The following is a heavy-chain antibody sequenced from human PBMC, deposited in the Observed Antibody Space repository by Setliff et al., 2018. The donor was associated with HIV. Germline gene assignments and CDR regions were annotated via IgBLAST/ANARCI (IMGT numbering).Heavy chain of an antibody. CDR2: ISAYNGNT. CDR1: SYSFTSYG. CDR3: ARGLRGKGGVVAQAFQY. V-gene: IGHV1-18*01. D-gene: IGHD3-16*02. J-gene: IGHJ4*02. Sequence: ASVKVSCKASSYSFTSYGFTWVRQAPGQGLEWMGWISAYNGNTNYAQKLQGRVTITADESTTTVYMELNSLTADDTAFYYCARGLRGKGGVVAQAFQYWGQGALVTVSS.